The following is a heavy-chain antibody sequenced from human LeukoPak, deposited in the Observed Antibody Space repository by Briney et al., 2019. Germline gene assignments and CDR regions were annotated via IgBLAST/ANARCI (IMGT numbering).Heavy chain of an antibody. Sequence: GGSLRLSCAASGFTFSSCGMHWVRQAPGKGLEWVAVISYDGSNKYYADSVKGRFTISRDNSKNTLYLQMNSLRPEDTAVYYCARARPSMWIDYWGQGTLVTVSS. V-gene: IGHV3-30*03. CDR1: GFTFSSCG. D-gene: IGHD5-12*01. CDR2: ISYDGSNK. J-gene: IGHJ4*02. CDR3: ARARPSMWIDY.